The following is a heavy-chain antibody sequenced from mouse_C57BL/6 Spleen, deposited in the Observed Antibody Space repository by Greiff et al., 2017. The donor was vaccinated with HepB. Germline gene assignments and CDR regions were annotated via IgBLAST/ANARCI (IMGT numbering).Heavy chain of an antibody. D-gene: IGHD1-1*01. J-gene: IGHJ4*01. CDR3: AKRYNYGSSRYAMDY. CDR2: IDPSDSYT. CDR1: GYTFTSYW. V-gene: IGHV1-50*01. Sequence: QVQLQQPGAELVKPGASVKLSCKASGYTFTSYWMQWVKQRPGQGLEWIGEIDPSDSYTNYNQKFKGKATLTVDTSSSTAYMQIHILTSEDSAVYYCAKRYNYGSSRYAMDYWGQGTSVTVSS.